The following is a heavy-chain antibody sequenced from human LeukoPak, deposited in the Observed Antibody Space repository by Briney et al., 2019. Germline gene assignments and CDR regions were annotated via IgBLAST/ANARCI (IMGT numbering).Heavy chain of an antibody. CDR3: AKGGESDYGDHFDY. CDR2: IWYDGSNK. J-gene: IGHJ4*02. CDR1: GFTFSSNG. D-gene: IGHD4-17*01. Sequence: PGRPLRLSCAASGFTFSSNGMHWVRQAPGKGLEWVAVIWYDGSNKHYVDSEKGRFTISRDNSKNTLYLQMNSLRAEDTAVYYCAKGGESDYGDHFDYWGQGTLVTVSS. V-gene: IGHV3-33*06.